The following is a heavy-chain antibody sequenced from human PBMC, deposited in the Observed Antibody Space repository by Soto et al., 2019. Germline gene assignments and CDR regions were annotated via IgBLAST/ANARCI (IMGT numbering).Heavy chain of an antibody. Sequence: PSETLSLTCTVSGGSIISGDYYFICIRQPPWNGLEWIGYIYYSGSTYYNPSLKSRVTISVDTSKNQFSLKLSSVTAADTAVYYCARDGRVRGVNYYYYGMDVWGQGTTVTVLL. CDR3: ARDGRVRGVNYYYYGMDV. CDR2: IYYSGST. J-gene: IGHJ6*02. D-gene: IGHD3-10*01. CDR1: GGSIISGDYY. V-gene: IGHV4-30-4*01.